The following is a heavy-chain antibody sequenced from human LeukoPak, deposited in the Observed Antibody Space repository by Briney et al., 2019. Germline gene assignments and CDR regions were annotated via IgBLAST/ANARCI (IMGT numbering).Heavy chain of an antibody. J-gene: IGHJ6*03. Sequence: GASVKVSCKASGGTFSSYAISWVRQAPGQGLEWMGGIIPIFGTASYAQKFQGRVTITADESTSTAYMELSSLRSEDTAVYYCARAVGTFAIFGETAKYYMDVWGKGTTVTVSS. CDR2: IIPIFGTA. CDR3: ARAVGTFAIFGETAKYYMDV. CDR1: GGTFSSYA. D-gene: IGHD3-3*01. V-gene: IGHV1-69*13.